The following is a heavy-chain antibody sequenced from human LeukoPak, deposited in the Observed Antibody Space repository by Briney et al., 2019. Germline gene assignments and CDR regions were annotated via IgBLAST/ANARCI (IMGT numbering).Heavy chain of an antibody. CDR1: GGSFSGYY. D-gene: IGHD3-3*01. Sequence: SETLSPTCAVYGGSFSGYYWSWIRQPPGKGLEWIGEINHSGSTNYNPSLKSRVTISVDTSKNQFSLKLSSVTAADTAVYYCARGRRDYDFWGGYYFYYFDYWGQGTLVTVSS. J-gene: IGHJ4*02. V-gene: IGHV4-34*01. CDR3: ARGRRDYDFWGGYYFYYFDY. CDR2: INHSGST.